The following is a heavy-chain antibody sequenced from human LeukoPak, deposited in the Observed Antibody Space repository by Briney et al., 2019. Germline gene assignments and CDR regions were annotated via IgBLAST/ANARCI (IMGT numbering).Heavy chain of an antibody. J-gene: IGHJ3*02. CDR2: IYHSGST. D-gene: IGHD2-2*01. CDR3: AGHGGYCSSTSCYAHGAFDI. CDR1: GYSISSGYY. V-gene: IGHV4-38-2*01. Sequence: SETLSLTCAVSGYSISSGYYWGWIRQPPGKGLEWIGSIYHSGSTYYKPSLKSRVTISVDTSKNQFSLKLSSVTAADTAVYYCAGHGGYCSSTSCYAHGAFDIWGQGTMVTVSS.